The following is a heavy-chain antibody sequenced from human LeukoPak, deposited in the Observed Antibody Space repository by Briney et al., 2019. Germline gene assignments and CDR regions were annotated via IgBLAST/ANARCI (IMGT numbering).Heavy chain of an antibody. Sequence: PGGSLRLSCAASGFTFSIYAMSWVRQAPGEGLEWVSTISGSVSGSVGATYYADSVRGRFTISRDNSKNTLYLQMNSLRAEDTAVYYCAKDHYDSSGYHENNYDYRGQGTLVTVSS. CDR1: GFTFSIYA. D-gene: IGHD3-22*01. CDR2: ISGSVSGSVGAT. CDR3: AKDHYDSSGYHENNYDY. V-gene: IGHV3-23*01. J-gene: IGHJ4*02.